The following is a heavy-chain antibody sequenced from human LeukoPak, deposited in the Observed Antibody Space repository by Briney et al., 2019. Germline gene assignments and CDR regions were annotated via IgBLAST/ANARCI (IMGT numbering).Heavy chain of an antibody. Sequence: GGSLRLSCAASGFTFSSYSMNWVRQAPGKGLEWTGRIKSKSIGGRTDYAAPVKGRFTISRDDSQNTLYLQLSRLTAEDTALYYCSTRGTSTTGDALDIWGQGTMVTVSS. D-gene: IGHD1-14*01. J-gene: IGHJ3*02. CDR2: IKSKSIGGRT. CDR3: STRGTSTTGDALDI. CDR1: GFTFSSYS. V-gene: IGHV3-15*01.